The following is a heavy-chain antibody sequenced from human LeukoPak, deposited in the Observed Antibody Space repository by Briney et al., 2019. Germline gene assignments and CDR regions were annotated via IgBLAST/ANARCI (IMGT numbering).Heavy chain of an antibody. Sequence: GGSLRLSCTASGLTFGDYAMSWVRQAPGKGLEWVGFIRSKAYGGTTEYAASVKGRFTISRDDSKSIAYLQMNSLKTEDTAVYYCTGRAEWEPLAWASYWYFDLWGRGTLVTVSS. CDR3: TGRAEWEPLAWASYWYFDL. D-gene: IGHD1-26*01. V-gene: IGHV3-49*04. J-gene: IGHJ2*01. CDR1: GLTFGDYA. CDR2: IRSKAYGGTT.